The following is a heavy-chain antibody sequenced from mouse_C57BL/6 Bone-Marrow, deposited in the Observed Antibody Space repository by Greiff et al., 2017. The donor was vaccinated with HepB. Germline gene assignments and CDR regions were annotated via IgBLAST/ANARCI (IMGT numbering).Heavy chain of an antibody. Sequence: VKLQQSGAELVRPGASVKLSCKASGYTFTSYGISWVKQRTGQGLEWIGEIYPRSGNTYYNEKFKGKATLTADKSSSTAYMELRSLTSEDSAVYFCAREGYYYGSSLGYWGQGTTLTVSS. J-gene: IGHJ2*01. CDR2: IYPRSGNT. V-gene: IGHV1-81*01. CDR3: AREGYYYGSSLGY. CDR1: GYTFTSYG. D-gene: IGHD1-1*01.